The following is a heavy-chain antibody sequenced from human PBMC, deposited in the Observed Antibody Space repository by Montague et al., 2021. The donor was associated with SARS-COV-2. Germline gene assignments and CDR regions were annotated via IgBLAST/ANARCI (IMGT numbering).Heavy chain of an antibody. CDR3: ARLGDGVVPSPILGVGPDYSSYYMAV. Sequence: SETLSLTCAVHGGSFSTYSWNWIRQPPGKGLEWIGEIHHGGSTNYNPSLKSRVTISADTSKNQFSLKLTSVAAADTAVYYCARLGDGVVPSPILGVGPDYSSYYMAVWGKGTTVTVSS. CDR1: GGSFSTYS. J-gene: IGHJ6*03. CDR2: IHHGGST. D-gene: IGHD3-10*01. V-gene: IGHV4-34*01.